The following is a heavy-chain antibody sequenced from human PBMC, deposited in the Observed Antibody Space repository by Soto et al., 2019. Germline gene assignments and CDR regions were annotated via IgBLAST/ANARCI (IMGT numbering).Heavy chain of an antibody. CDR1: GFTFSNYA. CDR2: ISGSGGST. Sequence: EVQLLESGGGFVQPGGSLRLSCAASGFTFSNYAMNWVRQAPGKGLEWISVISGSGGSTYYADSVKGRFTISRDNSKNTLYLQMNSLRAEDTAVYYCAKRASGSYFDYWSQGTLVTVSS. CDR3: AKRASGSYFDY. D-gene: IGHD3-10*01. J-gene: IGHJ4*02. V-gene: IGHV3-23*01.